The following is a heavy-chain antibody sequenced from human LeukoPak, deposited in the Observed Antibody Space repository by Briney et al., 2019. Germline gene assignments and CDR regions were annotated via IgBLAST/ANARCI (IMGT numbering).Heavy chain of an antibody. Sequence: ASVKVSCKASGYTFTSYGISWVQQAPGQGLEWMGWISAYNGNTNYAQKLQGRVTMTTDTSTSTAYMELRSLRSDDTAVYYCARDGGYCSSTSCYRGHGMDVWGQGTTVTVSS. CDR2: ISAYNGNT. J-gene: IGHJ6*02. CDR1: GYTFTSYG. D-gene: IGHD2-2*01. V-gene: IGHV1-18*01. CDR3: ARDGGYCSSTSCYRGHGMDV.